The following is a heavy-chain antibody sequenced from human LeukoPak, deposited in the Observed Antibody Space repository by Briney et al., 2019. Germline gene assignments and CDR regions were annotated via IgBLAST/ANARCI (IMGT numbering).Heavy chain of an antibody. CDR2: INHSGST. D-gene: IGHD3-10*01. J-gene: IGHJ6*02. Sequence: PSETLSLTCAVYGGSFSGYYWSWIRQPPGKGLEWIGEINHSGSTNYNPSLKSRVTISVDTSKNQFSLKLSSVTAPDTAVSYCARGLYGSGSYYQSLRRKYYYGMDVWGQGPTVTVSS. CDR1: GGSFSGYY. CDR3: ARGLYGSGSYYQSLRRKYYYGMDV. V-gene: IGHV4-34*01.